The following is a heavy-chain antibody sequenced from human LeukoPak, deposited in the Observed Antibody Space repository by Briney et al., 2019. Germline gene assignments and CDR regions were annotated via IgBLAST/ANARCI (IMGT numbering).Heavy chain of an antibody. J-gene: IGHJ4*02. Sequence: GPLRLSCAASGFTVSSNYMSWVRQAPGKGLEWVSVIYSGGSTYYADSVKGRFTIPRDNAKSSLYLQMNSLRAEDTAVYYCARDFYASGSHDYWGQGTLVTVSS. V-gene: IGHV3-53*01. CDR1: GFTVSSNY. CDR2: IYSGGST. D-gene: IGHD3-10*01. CDR3: ARDFYASGSHDY.